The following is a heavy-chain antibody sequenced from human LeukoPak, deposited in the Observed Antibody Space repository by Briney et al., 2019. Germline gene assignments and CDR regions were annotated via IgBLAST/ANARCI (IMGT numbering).Heavy chain of an antibody. V-gene: IGHV5-51*01. CDR2: IYPGDSDT. CDR3: ARRAYCGGDCYKFDY. Sequence: GESLKISCKGSGCSFTSYWIGWVRQMPGKGLEWKGIIYPGDSDTRYSPSFQGQVTISADKSISTAYLQWSSLKASDTAMYYCARRAYCGGDCYKFDYWGQGTLVTVSS. J-gene: IGHJ4*02. D-gene: IGHD2-21*02. CDR1: GCSFTSYW.